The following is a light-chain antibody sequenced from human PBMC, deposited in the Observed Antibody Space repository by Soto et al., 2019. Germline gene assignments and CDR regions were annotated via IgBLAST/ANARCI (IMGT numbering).Light chain of an antibody. CDR1: QSVSSS. Sequence: EIVLTQSPATMSLSPGERATLSCRASQSVSSSLACYQQKPGQAPRLLIYDASNRANVIPARFSGSGSGTDFNLTICRLEREDCAVYYCQQLSNCPLPFVGGTKVEIK. J-gene: IGKJ4*01. V-gene: IGKV3-11*01. CDR2: DAS. CDR3: QQLSNCPLP.